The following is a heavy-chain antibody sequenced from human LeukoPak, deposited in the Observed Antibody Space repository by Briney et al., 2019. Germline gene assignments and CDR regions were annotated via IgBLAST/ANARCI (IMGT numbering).Heavy chain of an antibody. D-gene: IGHD3-10*01. CDR3: ARDPTYYYGSGSYYSLYNWFDP. Sequence: GGSLRLSCAASGFTFSSYSMNRVRQAPGKGLEWVSSISSSSSYIYYADSVKGRFTISRDNAKNSLYLQMNSLRAEDTAVYYCARDPTYYYGSGSYYSLYNWFDPWGQGTLVTVSS. CDR1: GFTFSSYS. CDR2: ISSSSSYI. V-gene: IGHV3-21*01. J-gene: IGHJ5*02.